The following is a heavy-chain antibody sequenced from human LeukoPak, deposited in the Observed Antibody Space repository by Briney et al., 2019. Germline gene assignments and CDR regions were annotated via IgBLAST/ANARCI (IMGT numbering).Heavy chain of an antibody. V-gene: IGHV4-4*07. CDR2: VHISGRT. CDR1: GGSISSYY. Sequence: EXXXLTXXVSGGSISSYYWSWIRQPAGKGLEWIGRVHISGRTTYNPSLKRRVTMSVDTSQNQFSLELSSVTTADTAVYYCARGSYGMDVWGQGTTVTVSS. J-gene: IGHJ6*02. CDR3: ARGSYGMDV.